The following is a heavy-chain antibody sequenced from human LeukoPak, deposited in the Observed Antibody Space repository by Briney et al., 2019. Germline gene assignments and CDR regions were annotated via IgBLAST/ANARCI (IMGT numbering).Heavy chain of an antibody. J-gene: IGHJ2*01. CDR3: AGYGNYWDWYFDL. Sequence: GGSLRVSCAASGFTFSNYAMSWVRQAPGKGLEWVSGINGNGGSTYNADSVKGRFTISRDNSKNTLYLQMNSLRAEDTAVYYCAGYGNYWDWYFDLWGRGTLVTVSS. V-gene: IGHV3-23*01. D-gene: IGHD4-11*01. CDR1: GFTFSNYA. CDR2: INGNGGST.